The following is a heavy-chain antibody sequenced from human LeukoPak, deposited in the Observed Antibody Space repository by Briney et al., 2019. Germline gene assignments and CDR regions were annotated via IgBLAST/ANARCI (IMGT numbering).Heavy chain of an antibody. V-gene: IGHV3-30-3*01. CDR1: GFTFSSYA. CDR3: AKEWTSGSYLFDY. CDR2: ISYDGSNK. Sequence: GRSLRLSCAASGFTFSSYAMHWVRQAPGKGLEWVAVISYDGSNKYYADSVKGRFTISRDNSKNTLYLQMNSLRAEDTALYYCAKEWTSGSYLFDYWGQGTLVTVSS. D-gene: IGHD1-26*01. J-gene: IGHJ4*02.